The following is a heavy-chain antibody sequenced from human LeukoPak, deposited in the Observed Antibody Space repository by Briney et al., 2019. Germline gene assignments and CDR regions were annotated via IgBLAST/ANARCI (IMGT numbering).Heavy chain of an antibody. CDR2: IKQDGSEK. V-gene: IGHV3-7*01. Sequence: GGSLRLSCAASGFTFSSYWMSWVRQAPGKGLEWVANIKQDGSEKYYADSVKGRFIISRDNSKNTVYLQMSSLRPEDTAVYYCARQDSGSYFAYWGQGTLVIVSS. CDR3: ARQDSGSYFAY. D-gene: IGHD1-26*01. CDR1: GFTFSSYW. J-gene: IGHJ4*02.